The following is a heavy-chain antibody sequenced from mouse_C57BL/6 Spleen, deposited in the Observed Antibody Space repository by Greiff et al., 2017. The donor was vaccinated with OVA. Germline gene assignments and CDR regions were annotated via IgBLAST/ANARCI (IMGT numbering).Heavy chain of an antibody. Sequence: QVQLQQPGAELVKPGASVKLSCKASGYTFTSYWMHWVKQRPGQGLEWIGLIHPNSGSTNYNEKFKSKATLTVDKSSSTAYMQLSSLTSEDSAVYYCAGAGDYDEFADWGKGTLVTVSA. CDR2: IHPNSGST. CDR3: AGAGDYDEFAD. V-gene: IGHV1-64*01. CDR1: GYTFTSYW. D-gene: IGHD2-4*01. J-gene: IGHJ3*01.